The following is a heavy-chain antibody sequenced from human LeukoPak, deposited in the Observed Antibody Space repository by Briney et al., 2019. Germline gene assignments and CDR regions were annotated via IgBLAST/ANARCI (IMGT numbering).Heavy chain of an antibody. CDR1: GITFSTYW. D-gene: IGHD3-22*01. J-gene: IGHJ3*02. CDR3: ARGYHYDSSGRRAFDI. V-gene: IGHV3-74*01. Sequence: GGSLRLSCAASGITFSTYWMQWVRQAPGKGLVWVSRISPDGSTTTYADSVKGRFTISRDNVKNTLFLQMNSLRAEDTAVYYFARGYHYDSSGRRAFDIWGQGTMVTVSS. CDR2: ISPDGSTT.